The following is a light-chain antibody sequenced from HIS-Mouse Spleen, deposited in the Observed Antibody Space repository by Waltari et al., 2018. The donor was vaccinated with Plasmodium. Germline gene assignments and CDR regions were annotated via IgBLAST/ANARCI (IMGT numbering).Light chain of an antibody. CDR3: QQYYSTPPYT. J-gene: IGKJ2*01. Sequence: DIVMTQFPDSLAVSLGERATIHCKSSTSVLYSSNNKNYLAWSPQKPGQPPEPLIYWASTRESGVPDRFSGSGSGTDFTLTISSLHAEDVAVYYCQQYYSTPPYTFGQGTKLEIK. V-gene: IGKV4-1*01. CDR1: TSVLYSSNNKNY. CDR2: WAS.